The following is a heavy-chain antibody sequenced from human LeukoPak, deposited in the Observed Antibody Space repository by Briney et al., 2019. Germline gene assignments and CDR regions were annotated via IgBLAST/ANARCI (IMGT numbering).Heavy chain of an antibody. CDR2: IYDSGRT. CDR3: ARPMVRGAKAGYMDV. D-gene: IGHD3-10*01. V-gene: IGHV4-30-2*01. J-gene: IGHJ6*03. CDR1: GASISSGDYY. Sequence: SQTLSLTCTVSGASISSGDYYWTWIRQPPGKGLEWIGYIYDSGRTDFNPSLKSRVTISVDTSKNQFSLKLSSVTAADTAVYYCARPMVRGAKAGYMDVWGKGTTVTVSS.